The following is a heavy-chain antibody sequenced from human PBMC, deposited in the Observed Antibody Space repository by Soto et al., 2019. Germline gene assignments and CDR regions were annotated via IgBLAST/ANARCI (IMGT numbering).Heavy chain of an antibody. CDR2: IFSSGTT. CDR1: GDSISIGNKY. D-gene: IGHD3-16*01. Sequence: PSETLGLTCTFSGDSISIGNKYWSWIRQAPGKGLEWIGYIFSSGTTYYNPSLKSRLTMSLDTSQNQFSLRLASVTDADSAVYYCARVPSPFDYYYAMDVWGQGTTVTVSS. V-gene: IGHV4-30-4*01. J-gene: IGHJ6*01. CDR3: ARVPSPFDYYYAMDV.